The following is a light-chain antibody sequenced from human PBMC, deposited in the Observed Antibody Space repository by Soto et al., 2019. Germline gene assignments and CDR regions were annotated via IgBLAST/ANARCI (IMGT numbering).Light chain of an antibody. J-gene: IGLJ7*01. CDR2: SNN. Sequence: QSVLTQPPSASGTPVQRVTISCSGSSSKIGSNTVNWYQQLPGTAPKLLIYSNNQRPSGVPDRFSGSKSGTSASLAISGRQSEDEADYYCATWDDSLNGPVFGGGTQLTVL. CDR1: SSKIGSNT. V-gene: IGLV1-44*01. CDR3: ATWDDSLNGPV.